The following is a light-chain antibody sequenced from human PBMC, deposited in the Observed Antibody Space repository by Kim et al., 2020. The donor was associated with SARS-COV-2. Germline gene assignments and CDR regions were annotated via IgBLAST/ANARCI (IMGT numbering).Light chain of an antibody. V-gene: IGKV2-30*01. CDR2: QVS. Sequence: QPASISCTSSQSLVNRDGSSYLNWFQQRPGQSPRRLIYQVSIRDSGVPDRFSGSGSGTDFTLIITRVEAEDVGVYYCMQATHWPHTFGQGTKLEI. J-gene: IGKJ2*01. CDR1: QSLVNRDGSSY. CDR3: MQATHWPHT.